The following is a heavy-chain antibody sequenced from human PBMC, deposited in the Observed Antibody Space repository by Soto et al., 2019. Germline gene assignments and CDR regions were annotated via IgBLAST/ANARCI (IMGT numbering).Heavy chain of an antibody. CDR2: FDPEDGET. CDR1: GYTLTELS. D-gene: IGHD5-12*01. V-gene: IGHV1-24*01. Sequence: ASVKVSCKVSGYTLTELSMHWVRQAPGKGLEWMGGFDPEDGETIYAQKFQGRVTMTEDTSTDTAYMELSSLRSEDTAVYYCATHSGYSGYDINWGQGTLVTVSS. J-gene: IGHJ4*02. CDR3: ATHSGYSGYDIN.